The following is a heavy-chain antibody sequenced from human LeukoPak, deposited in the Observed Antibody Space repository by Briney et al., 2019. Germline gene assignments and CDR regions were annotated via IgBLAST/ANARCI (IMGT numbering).Heavy chain of an antibody. D-gene: IGHD5-24*01. CDR1: GYSISSGYY. Sequence: SETLSLTCTASGYSISSGYYWGWVRQPPGKGLEWIGSIYHSGRTFYNPSLKSRVTISVDTSKNQFSLKLTSVTAADTAVYYCARQRDGYNRYWGQGTLVTVSP. CDR2: IYHSGRT. CDR3: ARQRDGYNRY. J-gene: IGHJ4*02. V-gene: IGHV4-38-2*02.